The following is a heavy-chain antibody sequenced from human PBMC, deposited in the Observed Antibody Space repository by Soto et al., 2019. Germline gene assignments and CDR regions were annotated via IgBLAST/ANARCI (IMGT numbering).Heavy chain of an antibody. CDR1: GFSFGDYY. CDR3: ARRLFLDV. CDR2: ISSGGNTI. Sequence: QMQLVESGGNLVKPGGSLRLSCSGSGFSFGDYYMNWIRKAPGKGLEWVSYISSGGNTISYSDSVKGRFTISRDNAKKSVYLEMESLRPEDTAVYYCARRLFLDVWGQGTLVTVS. D-gene: IGHD2-21*01. V-gene: IGHV3-11*01. J-gene: IGHJ4*02.